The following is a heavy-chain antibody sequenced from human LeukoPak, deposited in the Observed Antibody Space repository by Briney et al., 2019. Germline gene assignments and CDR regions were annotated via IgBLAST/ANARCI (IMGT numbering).Heavy chain of an antibody. CDR1: GGSISSYY. CDR2: IYYSGST. V-gene: IGHV4-59*08. D-gene: IGHD3-10*01. Sequence: SETLSLTCTVSGGSISSYYWSWIRQPPGKGLEWIGYIYYSGSTNYNPSLKSRVTISVDTSKNQFSLKLSSVTAADTAVYYCARYGRVTRHYYGSGSSRNCFDYWGQGTLVTVSS. J-gene: IGHJ4*02. CDR3: ARYGRVTRHYYGSGSSRNCFDY.